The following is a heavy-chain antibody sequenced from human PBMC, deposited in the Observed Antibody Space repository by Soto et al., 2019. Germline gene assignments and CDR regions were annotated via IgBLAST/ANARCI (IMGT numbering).Heavy chain of an antibody. J-gene: IGHJ6*02. CDR1: GYTFTDYY. CDR3: ARKLELRGSYYYYYDMDV. D-gene: IGHD1-7*01. V-gene: IGHV1-2*02. Sequence: ASVKVSCKASGYTFTDYYMHWVRQAPGQGLEWMGWINPNSGGTNYAQKFQGRVTMTRDTSISTAYMELSRLRSDDTAVYYCARKLELRGSYYYYYDMDVWGQGATVTVSS. CDR2: INPNSGGT.